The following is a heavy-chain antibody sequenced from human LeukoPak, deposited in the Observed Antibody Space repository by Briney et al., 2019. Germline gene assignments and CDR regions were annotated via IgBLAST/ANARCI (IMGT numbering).Heavy chain of an antibody. J-gene: IGHJ4*02. CDR1: GYTFTSYY. V-gene: IGHV1-46*01. D-gene: IGHD3-10*01. CDR2: INPSGGST. CDR3: ARDRRAITMVRGFGY. Sequence: ASVKVSCKASGYTFTSYYMHWVRQAPGQGLEWMGIINPSGGSTSYAQKFQGRVTMTRDTSTSTVYMELSSLRSEDTAVYYCARDRRAITMVRGFGYWGQGTLVTVSS.